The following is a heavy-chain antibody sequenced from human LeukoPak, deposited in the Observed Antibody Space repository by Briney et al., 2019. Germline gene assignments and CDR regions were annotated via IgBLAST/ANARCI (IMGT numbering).Heavy chain of an antibody. CDR1: GFTFSTYA. V-gene: IGHV3-30*04. CDR2: VSFDGITT. Sequence: GGSLRLSCAASGFTFSTYALHWVRQSPGKGLEWVAFVSFDGITTYYADSVNGRFTVSSDPSKNTLYLQMNTLRVDDTAIYFCARGINDENYFSYALDVWGRGTTVTVSS. D-gene: IGHD2-8*01. CDR3: ARGINDENYFSYALDV. J-gene: IGHJ6*02.